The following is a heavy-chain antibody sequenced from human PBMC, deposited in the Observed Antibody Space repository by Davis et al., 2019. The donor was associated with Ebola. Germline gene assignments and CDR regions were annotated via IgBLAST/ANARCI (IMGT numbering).Heavy chain of an antibody. V-gene: IGHV3-64D*08. Sequence: GGSLRLSCAASGFTFSSYAMHWVRQAPGKGLEYVSAISSNGGSTHYADSVKGRFTISRDNSKNTLYLQMSSLHQGPIGLPPGTLLQEHLWG. J-gene: IGHJ6*01. CDR3: TLLQEHL. CDR2: ISSNGGST. CDR1: GFTFSSYA.